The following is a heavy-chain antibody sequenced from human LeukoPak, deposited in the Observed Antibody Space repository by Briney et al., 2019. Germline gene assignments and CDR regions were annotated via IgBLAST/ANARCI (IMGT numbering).Heavy chain of an antibody. Sequence: SETLSLTCTVSGGSISSTSYYWGWIRQPPGKGLEWIGSMYHNGSTYYNPSLKSRVTISVDTSKNQFSLKLSSVTAADTAVYYCARSGGSYLNWFDPWGQGTLVTVSS. CDR3: ARSGGSYLNWFDP. D-gene: IGHD1-26*01. J-gene: IGHJ5*02. CDR2: MYHNGST. V-gene: IGHV4-39*01. CDR1: GGSISSTSYY.